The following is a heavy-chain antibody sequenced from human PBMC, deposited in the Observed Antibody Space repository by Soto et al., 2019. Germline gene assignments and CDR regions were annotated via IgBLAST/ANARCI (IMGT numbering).Heavy chain of an antibody. CDR3: ARDRYSSGWDDLDY. Sequence: QVQLVESGGGVVQPGRSLRLSCAASGFTFSSYGMHWVRQAPGKGLEWVAVIWYDGSNKYYADSAKGRFTISRDNSKNTLYLQMNSLRVEDTAVYYCARDRYSSGWDDLDYWGQGTLVTVSS. CDR1: GFTFSSYG. D-gene: IGHD6-19*01. V-gene: IGHV3-33*01. CDR2: IWYDGSNK. J-gene: IGHJ4*02.